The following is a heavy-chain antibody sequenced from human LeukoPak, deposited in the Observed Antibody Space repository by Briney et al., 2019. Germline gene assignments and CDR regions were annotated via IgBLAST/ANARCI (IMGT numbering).Heavy chain of an antibody. J-gene: IGHJ5*02. Sequence: SETLSLTCTVSGGSISSYYWSWIRQPAGKGLEWIGRIYTSGSTNYNPSLKSRVTMSVDTSKNQFSLKLSSVTAADTAVHYCAREDYDFWSGLLNWFDPWGQGTLVTVSS. V-gene: IGHV4-4*07. CDR2: IYTSGST. CDR3: AREDYDFWSGLLNWFDP. D-gene: IGHD3-3*01. CDR1: GGSISSYY.